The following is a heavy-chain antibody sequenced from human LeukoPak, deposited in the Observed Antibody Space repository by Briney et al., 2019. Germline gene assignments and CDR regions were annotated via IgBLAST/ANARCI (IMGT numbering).Heavy chain of an antibody. J-gene: IGHJ4*02. CDR3: ARRPWYSGSYPPRLFDY. D-gene: IGHD1-26*01. V-gene: IGHV4-30-2*01. CDR2: IYHSGST. CDR1: GDSISSGGYS. Sequence: PSETLSLTCAVSGDSISSGGYSWNWIRQPPGKGLEWIGYIYHSGSTYYKPSLKNRVTISADRSKKQFSLKVGSVTAADTAVYYCARRPWYSGSYPPRLFDYWGQGTLVTVSS.